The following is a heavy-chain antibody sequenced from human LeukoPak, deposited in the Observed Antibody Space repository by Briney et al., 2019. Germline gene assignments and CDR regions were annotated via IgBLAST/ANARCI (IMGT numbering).Heavy chain of an antibody. D-gene: IGHD3-16*01. V-gene: IGHV4-59*01. CDR1: GGSISNYY. CDR2: FYNSGRS. CDR3: TRGAGWLIDY. Sequence: SSETLSLTCTVSGGSISNYYWSWIRQPPGKGLEWIGYFYNSGRSTYNPSLKSRVTISADTSKNHFSLKLNSVTTADTAVYYCTRGAGWLIDYWGQGILVTVSS. J-gene: IGHJ4*02.